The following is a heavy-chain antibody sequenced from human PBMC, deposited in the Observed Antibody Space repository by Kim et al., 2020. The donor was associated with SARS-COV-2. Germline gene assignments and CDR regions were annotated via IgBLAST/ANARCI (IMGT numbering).Heavy chain of an antibody. CDR3: AKDGCSNSSPYYFDN. J-gene: IGHJ4*02. D-gene: IGHD5-12*01. V-gene: IGHV3-23*01. Sequence: GGSLRLSCAASGFTLSTYAMSWVRQAPGKGLEWVSSISGSGGSSFYADSVKGRFTISRDISRNTLYLQLNSLRVEDTAVYYCAKDGCSNSSPYYFDNWGQGTLGTVSS. CDR2: ISGSGGSS. CDR1: GFTLSTYA.